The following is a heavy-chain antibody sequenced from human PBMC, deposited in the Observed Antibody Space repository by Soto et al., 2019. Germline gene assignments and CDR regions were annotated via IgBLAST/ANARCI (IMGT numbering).Heavy chain of an antibody. V-gene: IGHV3-48*03. CDR1: GFTFSSYE. CDR2: IGTSGKTI. J-gene: IGHJ6*02. Sequence: EVQLVESGGGLVQAGGSLRLFCAVSGFTFSSYEMNWVRQAPGKGLEWVSYIGTSGKTIYYADSVRGRFTISRDNAKNSXYLQMNSLRAEDTAVYFCARDPAIYSGKFDYGLDVWGRGTTVTVSS. D-gene: IGHD4-4*01. CDR3: ARDPAIYSGKFDYGLDV.